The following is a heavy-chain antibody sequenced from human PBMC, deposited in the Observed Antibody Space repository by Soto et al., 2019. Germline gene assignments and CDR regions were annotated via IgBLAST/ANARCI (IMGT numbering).Heavy chain of an antibody. CDR1: GFTFSSYA. D-gene: IGHD3-10*01. Sequence: GGSLRLSCAASGFTFSSYAMHWVRQAPGKGLEWVAVISYDGSNKYYADSVKGRFTISRDNSKNTQYLQRNSLRAEDTDVYYCARDGLGFGELLSYYYGMDVWGQGTTVTVSS. CDR2: ISYDGSNK. CDR3: ARDGLGFGELLSYYYGMDV. J-gene: IGHJ6*02. V-gene: IGHV3-30-3*01.